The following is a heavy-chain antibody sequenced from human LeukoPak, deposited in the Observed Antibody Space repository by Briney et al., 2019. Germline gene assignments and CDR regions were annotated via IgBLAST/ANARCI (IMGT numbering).Heavy chain of an antibody. Sequence: SETLSLTCTVSGGSISSYYWSWIRQPPGKGLEWIGYIYYSGSTNYNPSLKSRVTISVDTSKNQFSLKLSSVTAADTAVYYCARAGGGGSYGDYGYFDYWGQGTLVTVSS. J-gene: IGHJ4*02. V-gene: IGHV4-59*01. CDR1: GGSISSYY. CDR3: ARAGGGGSYGDYGYFDY. D-gene: IGHD4-17*01. CDR2: IYYSGST.